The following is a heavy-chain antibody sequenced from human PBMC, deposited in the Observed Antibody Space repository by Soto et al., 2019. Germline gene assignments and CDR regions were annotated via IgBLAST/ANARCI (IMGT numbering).Heavy chain of an antibody. J-gene: IGHJ3*01. Sequence: ASVTVSCTASGYTFTSYYMHWVRQAPGQGPDWMGRIYPTDGNTSYAQKFQGRVTMTGETSTSTAYMELSSLSSEDTAVYYCGRGFAGNWNDDPSGGAFDLWGQGTKVTVSS. CDR3: GRGFAGNWNDDPSGGAFDL. CDR1: GYTFTSYY. D-gene: IGHD1-1*01. CDR2: IYPTDGNT. V-gene: IGHV1-46*01.